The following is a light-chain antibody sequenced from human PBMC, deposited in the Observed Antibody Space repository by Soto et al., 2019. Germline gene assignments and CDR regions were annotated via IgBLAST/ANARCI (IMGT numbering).Light chain of an antibody. J-gene: IGKJ2*01. CDR1: QSVSSSY. CDR3: QQSGSSPRT. CDR2: GAS. V-gene: IGKV3-20*01. Sequence: EIVLTQSPGTLSLSPGDRATLSCRASQSVSSSYLAWYQQKPGQAPRLLIYGASSRATGIPDRFNGSGSGTDFTLTISRLEPEDFAVYYCQQSGSSPRTFGQGTKLEIK.